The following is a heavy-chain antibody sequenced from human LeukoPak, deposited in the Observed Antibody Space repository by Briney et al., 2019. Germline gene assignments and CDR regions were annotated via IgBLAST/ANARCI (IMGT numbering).Heavy chain of an antibody. CDR1: GFTVSSNY. CDR2: IYSGGST. Sequence: GGSLRLSCAASGFTVSSNYMSWVRQAPGKGLEWVSVIYSGGSTYYADSVKGRFTISGDNSKNTLYLQMNSLRAEDTAVYYCARGNSDLGYSSGCLDYWGQGTLVTVSS. D-gene: IGHD6-19*01. V-gene: IGHV3-53*01. J-gene: IGHJ4*02. CDR3: ARGNSDLGYSSGCLDY.